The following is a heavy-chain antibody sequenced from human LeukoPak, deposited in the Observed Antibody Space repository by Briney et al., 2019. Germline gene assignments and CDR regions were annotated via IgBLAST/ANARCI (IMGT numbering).Heavy chain of an antibody. J-gene: IGHJ5*01. CDR3: ARSSWGSPTNS. CDR2: INQDGSEN. V-gene: IGHV3-7*01. CDR1: GFTFNDYW. D-gene: IGHD3-16*01. Sequence: PGGSLRLSCAASGFTFNDYWMSWIRQAPGRGLEWVVNINQDGSENYYVDSMKGRFTSSRDNAKNSVYLRMSGLRAEDTAVYYCARSSWGSPTNSGGQGTLVIVS.